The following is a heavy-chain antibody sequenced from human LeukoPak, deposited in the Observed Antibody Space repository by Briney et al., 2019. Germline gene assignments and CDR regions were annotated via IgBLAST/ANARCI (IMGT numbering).Heavy chain of an antibody. CDR2: IRYDGTNK. Sequence: GGSLRLSCAASGLIFSDYGMHWVRQAPGKGLEWVTFIRYDGTNKYYADSVKGRFTISRDNSKNTLYLQMDSLRTEDTAVYYCAKDRDCSSTSCSFGTTWFDPWGQGTLVTVSS. J-gene: IGHJ5*02. CDR3: AKDRDCSSTSCSFGTTWFDP. D-gene: IGHD2-2*01. V-gene: IGHV3-30*02. CDR1: GLIFSDYG.